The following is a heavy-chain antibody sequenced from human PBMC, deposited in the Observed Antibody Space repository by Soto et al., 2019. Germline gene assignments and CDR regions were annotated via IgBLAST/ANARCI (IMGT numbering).Heavy chain of an antibody. CDR3: AKDRAGDIYVAARSGLDY. D-gene: IGHD3-3*01. CDR2: ISYDGSNK. J-gene: IGHJ4*02. Sequence: QSGGSLRLSCAASGFTFFSYGMHWVRQAPGKGLEWVAVISYDGSNKYYADSVKGRFTISRDNSKNTLYLQMNSLRAEDTAVYYCAKDRAGDIYVAARSGLDYWGQGTLVTVSS. V-gene: IGHV3-30*18. CDR1: GFTFFSYG.